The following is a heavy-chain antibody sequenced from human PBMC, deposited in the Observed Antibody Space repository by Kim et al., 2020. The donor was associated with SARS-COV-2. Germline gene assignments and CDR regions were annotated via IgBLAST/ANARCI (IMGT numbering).Heavy chain of an antibody. J-gene: IGHJ6*02. D-gene: IGHD4-17*01. Sequence: SETLSLTCTVSGYSISSGYYWGWIRQPPGKGLEWIGSIYHSGSTYYNPSLKSRVTISVDTSKNQFSLKLSSVTAADTAVYYCARLGGNYGDYVRTRGYYGMDVWGQGTTVTVSS. CDR1: GYSISSGYY. CDR2: IYHSGST. CDR3: ARLGGNYGDYVRTRGYYGMDV. V-gene: IGHV4-38-2*02.